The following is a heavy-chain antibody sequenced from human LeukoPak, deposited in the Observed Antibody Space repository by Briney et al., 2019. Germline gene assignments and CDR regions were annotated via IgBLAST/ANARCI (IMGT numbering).Heavy chain of an antibody. CDR1: GYTFTSYG. J-gene: IGHJ5*02. CDR3: ARVSTVTSWFDP. V-gene: IGHV1-18*01. CDR2: ISAYNGNT. D-gene: IGHD4-11*01. Sequence: ASVKVSCKASGYTFTSYGISWVRKAPGQGLEWMGWISAYNGNTNYAQKLQGRVTMTTETSTSTAYMELRSLRSDDTAVYYCARVSTVTSWFDPWGQGTLVTVSS.